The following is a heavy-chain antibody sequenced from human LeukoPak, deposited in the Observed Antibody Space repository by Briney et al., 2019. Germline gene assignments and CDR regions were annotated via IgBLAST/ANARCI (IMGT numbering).Heavy chain of an antibody. D-gene: IGHD2-2*01. CDR2: ISWNSGSI. V-gene: IGHV3-9*01. Sequence: GGSLRLSCAASGFTFDDYAMHWVRQAPGKGLEWVSGISWNSGSIGYADSVKGRFTISRDNAKNSLYLQMNSLRAEDTALYYCASPLPAAMNDAFDIWGQGTMVTVSS. CDR3: ASPLPAAMNDAFDI. J-gene: IGHJ3*02. CDR1: GFTFDDYA.